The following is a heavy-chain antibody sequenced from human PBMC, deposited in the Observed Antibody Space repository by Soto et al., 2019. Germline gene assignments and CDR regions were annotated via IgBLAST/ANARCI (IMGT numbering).Heavy chain of an antibody. CDR3: ANFRFPSGGSFEWFDP. Sequence: PGGSLRLSCAASGFTFSSYEMNWVRQAPGKGLEWVSYISSSGSTIYYADSVKGRFTISRDNAKNSLYLQMNSLRAEDTAVYYCANFRFPSGGSFEWFDPWGQGTLVTVSS. V-gene: IGHV3-48*03. CDR1: GFTFSSYE. D-gene: IGHD2-15*01. CDR2: ISSSGSTI. J-gene: IGHJ5*02.